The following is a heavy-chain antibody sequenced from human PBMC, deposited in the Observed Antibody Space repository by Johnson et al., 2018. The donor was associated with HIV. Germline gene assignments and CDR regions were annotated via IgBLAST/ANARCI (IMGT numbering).Heavy chain of an antibody. V-gene: IGHV3-74*02. CDR3: ARVPVVIGGVRKAFDI. CDR2: INSDGSST. CDR1: GFTFSSYW. J-gene: IGHJ3*02. D-gene: IGHD3-16*01. Sequence: VLLVESGGGLVQPGGSLRLSCAASGFTFSSYWMHWVRQAPGKGLLWVSRINSDGSSTTYADSVKGRFTISRDNAKNILYLQMNSLRAEDTAVYYCARVPVVIGGVRKAFDIWGQGTMVTVSS.